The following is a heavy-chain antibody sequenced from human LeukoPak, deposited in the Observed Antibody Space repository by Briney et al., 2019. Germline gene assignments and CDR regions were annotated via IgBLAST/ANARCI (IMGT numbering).Heavy chain of an antibody. CDR1: GFTFSSYA. D-gene: IGHD1-26*01. V-gene: IGHV3-30-3*01. CDR2: ISYVGSNK. J-gene: IGHJ6*02. Sequence: GRSLRLSCAASGFTFSSYAMHWVRQAPGKGLEWVAVISYVGSNKYYADSVKGRFTISRDNSKNTLYLQMNSLRAEDTAVYYCARGGSYMDYYYGMGVWGQGTTVTVSS. CDR3: ARGGSYMDYYYGMGV.